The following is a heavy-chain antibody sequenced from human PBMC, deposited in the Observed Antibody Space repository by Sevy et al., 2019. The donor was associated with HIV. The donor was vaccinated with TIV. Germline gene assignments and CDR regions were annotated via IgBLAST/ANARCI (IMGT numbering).Heavy chain of an antibody. V-gene: IGHV4-39*01. D-gene: IGHD2-15*01. CDR3: ATRLGYCSGSSCYPPEYFHH. CDR2: IYYSGNT. Sequence: SETLSLTCIVSGGSISSSSYYWGWIRQPPGKGLEWIGSIYYSGNTYYNPSLKSRVTISVDRSKKQFSLKLSSVTAADTAVYYCATRLGYCSGSSCYPPEYFHHWGQGTLVTVSS. CDR1: GGSISSSSYY. J-gene: IGHJ1*01.